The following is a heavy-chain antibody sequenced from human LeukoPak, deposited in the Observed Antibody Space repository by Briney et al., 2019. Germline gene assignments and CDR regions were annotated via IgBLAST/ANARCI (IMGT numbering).Heavy chain of an antibody. Sequence: PSETLSLTCTVSGDSFISYYWSWIRQPPGKGLEWIGEINHSGSTNYNPSLKSRVTISVDTSKNQFSLKLSSVTAADTAVYYCAREVMLARSFDYWGQGTLVTVSS. CDR2: INHSGST. CDR3: AREVMLARSFDY. V-gene: IGHV4-34*01. D-gene: IGHD2-8*01. CDR1: GDSFISYY. J-gene: IGHJ4*02.